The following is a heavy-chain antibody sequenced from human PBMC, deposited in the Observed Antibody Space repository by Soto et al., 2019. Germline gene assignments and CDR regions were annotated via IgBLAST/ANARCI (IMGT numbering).Heavy chain of an antibody. D-gene: IGHD6-6*01. CDR2: INPSDGST. Sequence: ASVKVSCKASGYTFTSYYMHWVRQAPGQGLEWMGIINPSDGSTSYARKFQGRVTMTRDTSTSTVYMELSSLRSEDTAVHYCARIAARDRNYYYYMDVWGKGTTVTVSS. CDR3: ARIAARDRNYYYYMDV. CDR1: GYTFTSYY. J-gene: IGHJ6*03. V-gene: IGHV1-46*03.